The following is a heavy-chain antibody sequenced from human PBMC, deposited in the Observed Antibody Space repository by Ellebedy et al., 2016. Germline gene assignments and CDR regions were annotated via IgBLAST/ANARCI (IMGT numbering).Heavy chain of an antibody. J-gene: IGHJ5*02. V-gene: IGHV1-69*10. CDR1: GGTFSSYA. CDR3: ARESGRGGYDHNWFDP. Sequence: SVKVSCKASGGTFSSYAISWVRQAPGQGLEWMGGIIPILGIANYAQKFQGRVTITADKSTSTAYMELSSLRSEDTAVYYCARESGRGGYDHNWFDPWGQGTLVTVSS. D-gene: IGHD5-12*01. CDR2: IIPILGIA.